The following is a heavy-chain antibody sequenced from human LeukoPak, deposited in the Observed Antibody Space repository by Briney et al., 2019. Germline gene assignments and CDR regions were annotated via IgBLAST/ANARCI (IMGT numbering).Heavy chain of an antibody. J-gene: IGHJ4*02. D-gene: IGHD3-10*01. CDR1: GFTFSSYA. CDR2: ISYDGSNK. Sequence: GRSLRLSCAASGFTFSSYAMHWVRQAPGKGLEWVAVISYDGSNKYYADSVKGRFTISRDNSKNTLYLQMNSLRAEDTAVYYCARDGVFGSGSLYWGQGTLVTVSS. CDR3: ARDGVFGSGSLY. V-gene: IGHV3-30-3*01.